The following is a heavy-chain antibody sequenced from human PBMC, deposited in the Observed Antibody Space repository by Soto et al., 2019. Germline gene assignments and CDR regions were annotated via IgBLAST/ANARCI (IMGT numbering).Heavy chain of an antibody. CDR3: ARWAHEGGALDI. V-gene: IGHV6-1*01. J-gene: IGHJ3*02. Sequence: QVQLQQSGPGLVRPSQTLSLTCAISGDSVSSNSVAWNWIRESPSGGLEWLGRTYYRSKWYTEYAVSVRSLLTINPDTSKNHLSLQLTSVTPEDTAIYYCARWAHEGGALDIWGQGTMVTVSS. D-gene: IGHD3-16*01. CDR2: TYYRSKWYT. CDR1: GDSVSSNSVA.